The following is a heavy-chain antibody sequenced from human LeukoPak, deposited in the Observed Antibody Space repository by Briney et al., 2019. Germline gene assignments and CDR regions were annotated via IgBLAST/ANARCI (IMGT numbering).Heavy chain of an antibody. CDR2: IYPADSDT. CDR3: ARQAAGSGYAFDY. CDR1: GYSFTSYW. J-gene: IGHJ4*02. Sequence: GESLKISCKGSGYSFTSYWIGWVRQRPGKGLEWMGIIYPADSDTKYSPSFQGQVTISAEKSISTASLQWSSLKASDTAIYYCARQAAGSGYAFDYWGQGTLVTVSS. D-gene: IGHD5-12*01. V-gene: IGHV5-51*01.